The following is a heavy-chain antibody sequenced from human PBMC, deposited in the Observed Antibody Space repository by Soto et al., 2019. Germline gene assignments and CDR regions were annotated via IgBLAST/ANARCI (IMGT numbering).Heavy chain of an antibody. CDR1: GGSISSGGYY. Sequence: SETLSLTCTVSGGSISSGGYYWSWIRQHPGKGLEWIGYIYYSGSTYYNPSLKSRVTISVDTSKNQFSLKLSSVTAADTAVYYCARAPNWNPGQYDYWGQGTLVTVSS. V-gene: IGHV4-30-4*08. J-gene: IGHJ4*02. D-gene: IGHD1-1*01. CDR2: IYYSGST. CDR3: ARAPNWNPGQYDY.